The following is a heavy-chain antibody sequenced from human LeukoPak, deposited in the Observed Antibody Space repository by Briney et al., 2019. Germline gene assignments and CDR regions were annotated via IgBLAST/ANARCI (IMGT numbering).Heavy chain of an antibody. J-gene: IGHJ3*02. CDR2: IYYSEGT. Sequence: SETQSLTCTVSGDSISSYYWSWIRQPPGKGLEWIGYIYYSEGTDYNPSLKSRVTISVDTWKNQSSLTLRSLTAADNAGEYWARHVTISGPYDTSDIWGQGTMVTVSP. D-gene: IGHD3-22*01. CDR1: GDSISSYY. CDR3: ARHVTISGPYDTSDI. V-gene: IGHV4-59*08.